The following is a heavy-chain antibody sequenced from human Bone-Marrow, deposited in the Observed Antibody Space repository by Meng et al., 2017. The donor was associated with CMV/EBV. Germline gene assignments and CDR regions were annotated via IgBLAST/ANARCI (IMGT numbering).Heavy chain of an antibody. Sequence: ASVKVSCKASGYTFTSYGISWVRQAPGQGLEWMGWINPHSGGTKYAQNFQGRVTMTRDTSISTAYMELSRLRSEDTAVYYCARSKTRTRTALADYWGQGTLVTVSS. CDR1: GYTFTSYG. J-gene: IGHJ4*02. D-gene: IGHD5-18*01. V-gene: IGHV1-2*02. CDR2: INPHSGGT. CDR3: ARSKTRTRTALADY.